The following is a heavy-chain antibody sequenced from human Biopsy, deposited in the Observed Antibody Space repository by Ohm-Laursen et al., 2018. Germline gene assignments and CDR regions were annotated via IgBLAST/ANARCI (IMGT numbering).Heavy chain of an antibody. CDR1: GDSISSYY. CDR2: VYYTGST. V-gene: IGHV4-59*01. D-gene: IGHD3-22*01. J-gene: IGHJ2*01. CDR3: ARDRGYYSDRTVPGYFDL. Sequence: SDTLSLTCTVSGDSISSYYWSWIRQPPGKGLEGIGYVYYTGSTDYNPSLQSRVTISVDTSKNHFSLRLRSVTPAETAIYYCARDRGYYSDRTVPGYFDLWGRGTLVTVSS.